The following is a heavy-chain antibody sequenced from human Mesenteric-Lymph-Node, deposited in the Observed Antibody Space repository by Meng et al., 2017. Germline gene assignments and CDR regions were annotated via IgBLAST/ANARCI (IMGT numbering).Heavy chain of an antibody. CDR1: EFTFSRYW. J-gene: IGHJ4*02. CDR2: ISYDGSNK. CDR3: ARDGSVFGSGSYYWGLDY. D-gene: IGHD3-10*01. Sequence: GESLKISCAASEFTFSRYWMSWVRQAPGKGLEWVAVISYDGSNKYYADSVKGRFTISRDNSKNTLYLQMNSLRAEDTAVYYCARDGSVFGSGSYYWGLDYWGQGTLVTVSS. V-gene: IGHV3-30*03.